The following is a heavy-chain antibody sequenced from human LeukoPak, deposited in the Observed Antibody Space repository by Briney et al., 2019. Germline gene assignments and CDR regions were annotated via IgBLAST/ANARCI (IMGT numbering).Heavy chain of an antibody. V-gene: IGHV1-18*01. Sequence: ASVKVSCKASGYTFTNYGINWVRQAPGQGLEWMGWISAYNGNTNYAQKVQGRVTMTTDTSTSTAYVELRSLRSDDTAVYYCARGPSSVVTRQDYWGQGTLVTVSS. CDR3: ARGPSSVVTRQDY. CDR1: GYTFTNYG. CDR2: ISAYNGNT. D-gene: IGHD6-6*01. J-gene: IGHJ4*02.